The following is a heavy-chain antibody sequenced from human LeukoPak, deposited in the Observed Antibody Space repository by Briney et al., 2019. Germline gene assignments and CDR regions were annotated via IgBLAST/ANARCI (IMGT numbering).Heavy chain of an antibody. V-gene: IGHV3-30*02. Sequence: PGGSLTLSCAVSGFTFSSYGMHWVRQAPGKGLEWVAFIRYDGSNKYYADSVKGRFTISRDNSKSTLYLQMNSLRAEDTAVYYCAILIAARLYYFDYWGQGTLVTVSS. D-gene: IGHD6-6*01. CDR1: GFTFSSYG. J-gene: IGHJ4*02. CDR2: IRYDGSNK. CDR3: AILIAARLYYFDY.